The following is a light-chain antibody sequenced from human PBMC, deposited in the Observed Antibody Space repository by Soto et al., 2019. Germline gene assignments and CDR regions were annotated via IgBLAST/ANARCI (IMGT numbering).Light chain of an antibody. CDR3: QLWDSSTDHVV. Sequence: SYELTQPPSVSVAPGKTARITCGGNTIGSTSVHWYQQKPGQAPVLVIYYDSDRPSGIPERFSGSNSGNTATLTISGVEAEDEADYYCQLWDSSTDHVVFGGGTKLTVL. CDR1: TIGSTS. CDR2: YDS. V-gene: IGLV3-21*04. J-gene: IGLJ2*01.